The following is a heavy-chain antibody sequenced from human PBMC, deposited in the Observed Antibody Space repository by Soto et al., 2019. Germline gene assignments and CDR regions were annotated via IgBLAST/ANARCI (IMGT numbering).Heavy chain of an antibody. V-gene: IGHV1-46*01. J-gene: IGHJ4*01. CDR3: ARDRGGWTDY. Sequence: ASVKVSCKTSGYDFTRYFIHWVRQAPGQGLEWMVKVNPTGGSPTFGQKFQGRVTVTTDTSTSTVYMELSSLRSEDTAVYYCARDRGGWTDYWG. D-gene: IGHD2-15*01. CDR2: VNPTGGSP. CDR1: GYDFTRYF.